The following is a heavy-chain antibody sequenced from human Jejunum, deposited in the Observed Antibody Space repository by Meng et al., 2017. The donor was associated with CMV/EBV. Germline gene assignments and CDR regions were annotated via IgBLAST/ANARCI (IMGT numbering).Heavy chain of an antibody. CDR3: ANTYYYESGSYTPYALDV. V-gene: IGHV3-23*01. Sequence: FSSYAMTWVRQAPGKGLDWVSAISDTGSSTYYADSVKGRFTISRDNSKNTLYLQMNSLRAEDTAVYYCANTYYYESGSYTPYALDVWGQGTTVTVSS. CDR2: ISDTGSST. CDR1: FSSYA. D-gene: IGHD3-10*01. J-gene: IGHJ6*02.